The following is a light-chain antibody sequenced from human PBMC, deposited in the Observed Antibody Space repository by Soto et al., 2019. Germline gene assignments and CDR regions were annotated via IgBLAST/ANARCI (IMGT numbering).Light chain of an antibody. V-gene: IGKV3-20*01. J-gene: IGKJ1*01. CDR2: GAS. CDR1: QSVSNY. CDR3: QQYGTFRT. Sequence: EIVLTQSPGTLSLSPGERATLSCRAIQSVSNYLAWYQQKPGQAPRLLIYGASSRATGIPDRFSSSGSGTDFTLTISRLEPEDFAVYYCQQYGTFRTFGQGTKVEIK.